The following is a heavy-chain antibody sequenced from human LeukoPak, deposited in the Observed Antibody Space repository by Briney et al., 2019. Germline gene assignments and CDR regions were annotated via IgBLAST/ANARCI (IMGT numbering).Heavy chain of an antibody. CDR3: ASARDGLPHDAFDI. Sequence: KLQGRVTMTTDTSTSTAYMELRSLRSDDTAVYYCASARDGLPHDAFDIWGQGTMVTVSS. V-gene: IGHV1-18*01. J-gene: IGHJ3*02. D-gene: IGHD5-24*01.